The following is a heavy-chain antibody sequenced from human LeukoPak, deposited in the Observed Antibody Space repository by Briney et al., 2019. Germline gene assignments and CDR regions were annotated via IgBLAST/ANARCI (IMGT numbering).Heavy chain of an antibody. CDR1: GGSISSYY. V-gene: IGHV4-4*07. D-gene: IGHD6-19*01. CDR2: IYTSGST. Sequence: SETLSLTCTVSGGSISSYYWSWIRQPPGKGLEWIGRIYTSGSTNYNPSLKSRVTMSVDTSKNQFSLKLSSVTAADTAVYYCARAERGWLTENYFDYWGQGTLVTVSS. J-gene: IGHJ4*02. CDR3: ARAERGWLTENYFDY.